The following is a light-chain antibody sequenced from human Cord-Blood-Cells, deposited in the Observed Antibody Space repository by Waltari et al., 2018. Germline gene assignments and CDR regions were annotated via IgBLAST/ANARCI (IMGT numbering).Light chain of an antibody. CDR3: CSYAGSSTFVV. Sequence: QSALTQPPSVSGSPGPSITTPCTGTSSYVGSSNLVSMYQQHPGKAPKLMIYEGSKRPSGVSNRFSGSKSGNTASLTISGLQAEDEADYYCCSYAGSSTFVVFGGGTKLTVL. J-gene: IGLJ2*01. V-gene: IGLV2-23*03. CDR2: EGS. CDR1: SSYVGSSNL.